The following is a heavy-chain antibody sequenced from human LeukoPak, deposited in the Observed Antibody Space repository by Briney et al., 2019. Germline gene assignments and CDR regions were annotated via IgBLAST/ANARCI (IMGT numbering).Heavy chain of an antibody. V-gene: IGHV4-30-2*01. J-gene: IGHJ4*02. CDR3: ARVAVDIVATTD. CDR1: GGSISSGGYS. Sequence: SQTLSLTCAVSGGSISSGGYSWSWIRQPPGKGLEWIGYIYHSGSTYYNPSLKSRVTISVDKSKNQFSLKLSSVTTADTAVYYCARVAVDIVATTDWGQGTLVTVSS. D-gene: IGHD5-12*01. CDR2: IYHSGST.